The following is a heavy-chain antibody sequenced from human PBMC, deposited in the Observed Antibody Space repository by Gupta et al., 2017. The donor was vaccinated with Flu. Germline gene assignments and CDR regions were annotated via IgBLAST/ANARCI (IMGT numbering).Heavy chain of an antibody. D-gene: IGHD2-21*02. CDR2: IRTKTYSQTP. CDR3: TRETLTVTGASDY. J-gene: IGHJ4*02. V-gene: IGHV3-49*02. Sequence: SWVRQAPGKALEWVGFIRTKTYSQTPEYAASVEGRFTISRDDSESIAYLQMNSLETADTAIYYCTRETLTVTGASDYWGQGTLVTVSS.